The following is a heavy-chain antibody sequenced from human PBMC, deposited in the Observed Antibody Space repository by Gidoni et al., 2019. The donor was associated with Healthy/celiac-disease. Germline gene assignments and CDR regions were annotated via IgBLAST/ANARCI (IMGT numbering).Heavy chain of an antibody. J-gene: IGHJ5*02. D-gene: IGHD3-9*01. CDR2: IYSGGST. CDR1: GFTVSSNY. CDR3: ARELYGYFDWPHQGWFDP. Sequence: EVQLVESGGGLVQPGGSLRRSCAASGFTVSSNYMSWVRQAPGKGLEWVSVIYSGGSTYYADSVKGRFTISRDNSKNTLYLQMNSLRAEDTAVYYCARELYGYFDWPHQGWFDPWGQGTLVTVSS. V-gene: IGHV3-66*01.